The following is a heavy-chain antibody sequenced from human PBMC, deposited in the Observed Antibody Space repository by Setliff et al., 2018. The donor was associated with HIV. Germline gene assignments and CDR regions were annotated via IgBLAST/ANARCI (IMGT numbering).Heavy chain of an antibody. V-gene: IGHV1-69-2*01. J-gene: IGHJ4*02. Sequence: ASVKVSCKASGHNSDFCIHWVQQAPGGRLVWMGRIFLRNGETRYSEKFQGRLTITADTSIDTAYMDLSSLRSEDTAVYYCTTTYVRDDYNFDFWGQGSLVTVSS. CDR2: IFLRNGET. D-gene: IGHD4-4*01. CDR1: GHNSDFC. CDR3: TTTYVRDDYNFDF.